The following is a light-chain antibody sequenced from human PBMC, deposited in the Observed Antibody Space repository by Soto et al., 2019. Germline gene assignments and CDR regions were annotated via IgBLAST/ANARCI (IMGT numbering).Light chain of an antibody. CDR3: SSYTSSTTLV. J-gene: IGLJ2*01. V-gene: IGLV2-14*01. Sequence: QSVLTQPASVSGSPGQSITISCTGTSSDVGGYNYVSWYQQYPGKAPKLMIYEVSNRPSGVSNRLSGSKSGNTASLTISGLQAEDEADYYCSSYTSSTTLVFGGGTKLTVL. CDR2: EVS. CDR1: SSDVGGYNY.